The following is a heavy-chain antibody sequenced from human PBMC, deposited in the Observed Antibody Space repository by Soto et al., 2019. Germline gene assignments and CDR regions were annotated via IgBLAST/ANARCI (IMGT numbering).Heavy chain of an antibody. J-gene: IGHJ4*02. CDR2: TYYGSKWYN. CDR3: VSTAAGTFHYFDY. V-gene: IGHV6-1*01. CDR1: GDSVSSNSAA. Sequence: SPTLSLTCAISGDSVSSNSAAWNWIRQSPSRGLQWLGRTYYGSKWYNDYAVSVKSRITINPDTCKNKFSLQLNSVTPEDTAVYYCVSTAAGTFHYFDYWGQGTLVTVSS. D-gene: IGHD6-13*01.